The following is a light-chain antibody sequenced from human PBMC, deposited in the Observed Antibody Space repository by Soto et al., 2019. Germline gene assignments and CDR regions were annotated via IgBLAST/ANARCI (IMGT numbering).Light chain of an antibody. CDR3: SSYTTSSTLV. J-gene: IGLJ2*01. Sequence: QSALTQPASVSGSPGQSITISCTRTSSDVAYYDYVSWYQQHPGKAPKLMIYEVSNRPSGVSHRFSGSKSDSTASLTISGLQAEDEADYYCSSYTTSSTLVFGGGTKLTVL. CDR1: SSDVAYYDY. CDR2: EVS. V-gene: IGLV2-14*01.